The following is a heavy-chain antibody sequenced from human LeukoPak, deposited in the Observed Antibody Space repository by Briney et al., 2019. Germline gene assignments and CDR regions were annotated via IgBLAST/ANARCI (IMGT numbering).Heavy chain of an antibody. D-gene: IGHD2-2*01. CDR2: IYHSGST. J-gene: IGHJ4*02. CDR1: GGSISSGGYS. CDR3: ARRYCSSTSCYSFDY. Sequence: SQTLSLTCAVSGGSISSGGYSWRWIRQPPGKGLEWIGYIYHSGSTYYNPSLKSRVTISVDRSKNQFSLKLSSVTAADTAVYYCARRYCSSTSCYSFDYWGQGTLVTVSS. V-gene: IGHV4-30-2*01.